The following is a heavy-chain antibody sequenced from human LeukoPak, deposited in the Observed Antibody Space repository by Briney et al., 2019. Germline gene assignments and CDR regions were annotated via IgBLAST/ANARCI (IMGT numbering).Heavy chain of an antibody. V-gene: IGHV3-30*02. J-gene: IGHJ4*02. D-gene: IGHD5-18*01. Sequence: GGSLRLSCAASGFTSTSYAMHWVRQAPGKGLEWVAFIQYDGSSKYYADAVKGRFTISRDNSKNTVYLQMSSLRAEDTTVYYCAKDRGYSSYDFDYWGQGTLVTVSS. CDR3: AKDRGYSSYDFDY. CDR1: GFTSTSYA. CDR2: IQYDGSSK.